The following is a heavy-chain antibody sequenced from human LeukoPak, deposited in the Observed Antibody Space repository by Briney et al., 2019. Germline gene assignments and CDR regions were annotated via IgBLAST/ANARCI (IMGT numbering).Heavy chain of an antibody. CDR1: GFTFSNCW. D-gene: IGHD6-19*01. CDR2: ISYDGSDK. V-gene: IGHV3-30-3*01. Sequence: AGGSLRLSCAASGFTFSNCWMTWVRQAPGKGLEWVTVISYDGSDKYYADSVKGRFTISRDNSKNTLYLQMNSLRAEDTAVYYCARAYDSGWYVTDYWGQGILVTVSS. J-gene: IGHJ4*02. CDR3: ARAYDSGWYVTDY.